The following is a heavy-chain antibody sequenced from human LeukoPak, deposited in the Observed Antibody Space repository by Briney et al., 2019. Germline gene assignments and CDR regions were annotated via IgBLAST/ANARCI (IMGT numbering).Heavy chain of an antibody. D-gene: IGHD3-9*01. CDR3: ATSYYDILTGYRPLAY. J-gene: IGHJ4*02. CDR2: FDPENGET. CDR1: GGTFSSYA. V-gene: IGHV1-24*01. Sequence: ASVKVSCKASGGTFSSYAISWVRQAPGQGLEWMGGFDPENGETIYAQKFQGRVTMTEDTSTDTAYMELSSLRSEDTAVYYCATSYYDILTGYRPLAYWGQGTLVTVSS.